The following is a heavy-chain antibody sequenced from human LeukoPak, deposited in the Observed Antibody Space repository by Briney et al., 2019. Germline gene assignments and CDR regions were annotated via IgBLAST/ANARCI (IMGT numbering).Heavy chain of an antibody. CDR2: ISGSGSGT. D-gene: IGHD3-10*01. CDR3: VRDTSFTLGDTQLAN. J-gene: IGHJ4*02. V-gene: IGHV3-23*01. Sequence: PGGSLRLSCAASGFTFSSYAMSWVRQAPGEGLQWVSGISGSGSGTYYADSVRGRFTISRDDAKNSLYLQMNSLRAEDTAAYYCVRDTSFTLGDTQLANWGQGTLVTVSS. CDR1: GFTFSSYA.